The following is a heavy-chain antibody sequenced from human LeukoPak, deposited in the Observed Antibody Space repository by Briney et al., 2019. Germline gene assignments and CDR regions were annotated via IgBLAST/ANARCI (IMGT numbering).Heavy chain of an antibody. V-gene: IGHV3-7*01. CDR1: SGYW. CDR3: ARDLIVGTTYFDY. D-gene: IGHD1-26*01. CDR2: IKQDGSEK. J-gene: IGHJ4*02. Sequence: GGSLRLSCAAFSGYWMTWVRQAPGKGLEWVANIKQDGSEKYYVDSVKGRFTISRDNAKNSLFLQMNSLRAEDTAVYYCARDLIVGTTYFDYWGQGTLVTVSS.